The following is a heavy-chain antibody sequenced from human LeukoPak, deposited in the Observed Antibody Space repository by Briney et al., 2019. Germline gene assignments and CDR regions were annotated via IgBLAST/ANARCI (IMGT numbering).Heavy chain of an antibody. CDR1: GGSISSYY. CDR3: ARVLYGRYYYYMDV. V-gene: IGHV4-59*01. J-gene: IGHJ6*03. CDR2: IYYSGST. Sequence: SETLSLTCTVSGGSISSYYWSWIRQPPGKGLEWIGYIYYSGSTNYNPSLKSRVTISVDTSKNQFSLKLSSVTAADTAVYYCARVLYGRYYYYMDVWGKGTTVTISS. D-gene: IGHD2-8*01.